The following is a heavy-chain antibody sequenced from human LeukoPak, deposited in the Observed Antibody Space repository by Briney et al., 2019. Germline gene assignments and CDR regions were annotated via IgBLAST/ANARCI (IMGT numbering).Heavy chain of an antibody. V-gene: IGHV3-48*01. Sequence: GGSLRLSCEASGFTFSSHSMNWVRQAPGKGLEWVSYISGGSDTIYYADSVKGRFTISRDNAENSLYLQMSSLRAEDTAVYYCARLDRYYFDSSGYTYYCYMDVWGKGTTVTVSS. CDR2: ISGGSDTI. CDR3: ARLDRYYFDSSGYTYYCYMDV. J-gene: IGHJ6*03. D-gene: IGHD3-22*01. CDR1: GFTFSSHS.